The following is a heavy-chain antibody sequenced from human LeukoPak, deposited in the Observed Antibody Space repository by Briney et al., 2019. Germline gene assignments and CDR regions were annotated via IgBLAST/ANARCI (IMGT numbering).Heavy chain of an antibody. D-gene: IGHD5-18*01. Sequence: SETLSLTCSVSGGSMSNDYWHWIRQPPGQGLEWIGYIYYTGSINYNPSLKSRVTMSLDTSKNQFSLRLSSVTAADTAVYYCARDVRYSYFDSWGQGTLVTVSS. J-gene: IGHJ4*02. CDR1: GGSMSNDY. CDR3: ARDVRYSYFDS. V-gene: IGHV4-59*01. CDR2: IYYTGSI.